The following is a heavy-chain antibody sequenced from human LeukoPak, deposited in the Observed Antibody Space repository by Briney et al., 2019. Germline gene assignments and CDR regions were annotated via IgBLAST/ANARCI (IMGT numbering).Heavy chain of an antibody. Sequence: ASVKVSCKASGYAFTYYAMHWVRQAPGQGLEWMGWINPNSGGANYAQKFQGRVTMTRDTSISTAYVELSRLRSDDTAVYYCARDKDGMDVWGQGTTVTVSS. V-gene: IGHV1-2*02. CDR1: GYAFTYYA. CDR2: INPNSGGA. J-gene: IGHJ6*02. CDR3: ARDKDGMDV.